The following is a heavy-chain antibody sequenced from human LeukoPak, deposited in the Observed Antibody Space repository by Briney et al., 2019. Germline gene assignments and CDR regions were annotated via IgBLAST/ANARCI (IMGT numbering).Heavy chain of an antibody. D-gene: IGHD3-22*01. CDR3: AKLSASLITMIVVVIDH. J-gene: IGHJ4*02. CDR2: ISGSGGST. V-gene: IGHV3-23*01. Sequence: PGGSLRLSCAASGFTFSSYAMSWVRQAPRKGLEWVSAISGSGGSTYYADSVKGRFTISRDNSKNTLYLQMNSLRAEDTAVYYCAKLSASLITMIVVVIDHWGQGTLVTVSS. CDR1: GFTFSSYA.